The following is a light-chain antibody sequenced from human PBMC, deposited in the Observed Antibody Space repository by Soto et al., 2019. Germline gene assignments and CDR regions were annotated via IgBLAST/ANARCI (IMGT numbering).Light chain of an antibody. J-gene: IGLJ2*01. V-gene: IGLV2-14*01. Sequence: QSALTQPAAVSGSPGQSITISCSGTSGDVGDNNYVSWYQQHPGKAPKLMIYDVSNRPSGVSNRFSGSKSGNTASLTISGLQAEDEAYYYCSSYSITNSVVFGGGTKLTVL. CDR3: SSYSITNSVV. CDR1: SGDVGDNNY. CDR2: DVS.